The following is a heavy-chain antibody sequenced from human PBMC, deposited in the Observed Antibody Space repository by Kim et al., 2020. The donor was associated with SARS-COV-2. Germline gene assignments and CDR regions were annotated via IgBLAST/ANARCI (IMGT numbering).Heavy chain of an antibody. D-gene: IGHD6-19*01. CDR3: ARSSIGSDI. Sequence: STSYADSGKGRFTISRDNAKNTLYLQMNSLRAEDTAVYYCARSSIGSDIWGQGTMVTVSS. J-gene: IGHJ3*02. V-gene: IGHV3-74*01. CDR2: ST.